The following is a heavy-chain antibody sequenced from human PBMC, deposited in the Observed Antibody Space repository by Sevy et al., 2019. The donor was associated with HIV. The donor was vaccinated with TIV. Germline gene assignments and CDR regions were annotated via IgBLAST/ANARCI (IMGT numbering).Heavy chain of an antibody. CDR3: ASSLYNGVTTTFDY. D-gene: IGHD3-22*01. Sequence: SETLSLTCTVSGGSISSYYWSWIRQPPGKGLEWIGYIYYSGSTNYNPSLKSRVTISVDTSKNQFFLRLSSVTGTETAVYYCASSLYNGVTTTFDYWGQGTLVTVSS. CDR1: GGSISSYY. CDR2: IYYSGST. J-gene: IGHJ4*02. V-gene: IGHV4-59*01.